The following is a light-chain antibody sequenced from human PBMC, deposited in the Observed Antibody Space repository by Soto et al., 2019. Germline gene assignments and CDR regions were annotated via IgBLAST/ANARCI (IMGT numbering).Light chain of an antibody. V-gene: IGKV3-15*01. Sequence: EIVLTQSPGTLSLSPGERGTLSCKASQSVSSNLAWYQQKPGQAPRLLIYAASARDTGIPARFSGSGSGTDFTLTISSLQSEDFAVYYCQQYNNWPYTFGQGTKVDIK. CDR3: QQYNNWPYT. J-gene: IGKJ2*01. CDR1: QSVSSN. CDR2: AAS.